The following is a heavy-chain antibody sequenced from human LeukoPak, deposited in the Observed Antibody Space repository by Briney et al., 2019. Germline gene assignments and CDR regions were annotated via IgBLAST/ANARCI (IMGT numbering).Heavy chain of an antibody. V-gene: IGHV1-2*02. CDR3: ARGVRIVGDTPIDY. J-gene: IGHJ4*02. D-gene: IGHD1-26*01. Sequence: ASVTVSCKASGYTFTGYYMHWVRQAPGQGREWMGWINPNSGGTNYAQKFQGRVTMTRDTSISTAYMELSRLRSDDTAVYYCARGVRIVGDTPIDYWGEGTLVTVSS. CDR1: GYTFTGYY. CDR2: INPNSGGT.